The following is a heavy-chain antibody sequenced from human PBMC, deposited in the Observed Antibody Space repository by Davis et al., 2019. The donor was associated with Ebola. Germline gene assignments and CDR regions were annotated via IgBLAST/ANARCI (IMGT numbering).Heavy chain of an antibody. D-gene: IGHD2-2*01. V-gene: IGHV4-59*01. CDR2: ICYSGSI. J-gene: IGHJ5*02. Sequence: MPSETLSLTCTVSGGSMNAYCWSWIRQSPGRGLEWFGYICYSGSIIYNPSLKSRVTMSLEPSKNQISLRLTSVTAADTAVYYCARDKFCSSSNCWRGWGWFDPWGQGTLVTVSS. CDR3: ARDKFCSSSNCWRGWGWFDP. CDR1: GGSMNAYC.